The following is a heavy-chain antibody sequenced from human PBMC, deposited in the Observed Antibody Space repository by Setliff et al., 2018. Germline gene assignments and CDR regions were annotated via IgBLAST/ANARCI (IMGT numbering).Heavy chain of an antibody. CDR1: GDSISSTSYQ. Sequence: SETLSLTCTVSGDSISSTSYQWGWVRQPPGKGLEWIGSIYYSGTAYYNPSLKSRVTISVDTSKNQFSLQVTSLAATDTALYFCARHEFVGGYYGSVTYRHFDYWGQGILVTVSS. J-gene: IGHJ4*02. CDR3: ARHEFVGGYYGSVTYRHFDY. D-gene: IGHD3-10*01. V-gene: IGHV4-39*01. CDR2: IYYSGTA.